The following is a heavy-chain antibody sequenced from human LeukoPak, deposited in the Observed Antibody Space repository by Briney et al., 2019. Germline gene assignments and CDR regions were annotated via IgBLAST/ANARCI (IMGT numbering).Heavy chain of an antibody. Sequence: GGSLRLSCAASGFTFSSYAMHWVRQAPGKGLEWVAVISYDGSNKYYADSVKGRFTISRDNSKNTLYLQMNSLRAEDTAVYYCARDRITMVRGERFDYWGQGTLVTVSS. CDR1: GFTFSSYA. V-gene: IGHV3-30*04. CDR3: ARDRITMVRGERFDY. D-gene: IGHD3-10*01. J-gene: IGHJ4*02. CDR2: ISYDGSNK.